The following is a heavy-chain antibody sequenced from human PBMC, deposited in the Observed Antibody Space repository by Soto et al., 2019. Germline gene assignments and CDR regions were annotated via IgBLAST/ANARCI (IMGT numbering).Heavy chain of an antibody. CDR1: GDSVSSNSAA. CDR3: ARAGALYYDILTGCRPAYYYYYMDV. J-gene: IGHJ6*03. D-gene: IGHD3-9*01. V-gene: IGHV6-1*01. Sequence: PSQTLSLTCAISGDSVSSNSAAWNWIRQSPSRGLEWLGRTYYRSKWYNDYAVSVKSRITINPDTSKNQFSLQLNSVTPEDTAVYYCARAGALYYDILTGCRPAYYYYYMDVWGKGTTVTVSS. CDR2: TYYRSKWYN.